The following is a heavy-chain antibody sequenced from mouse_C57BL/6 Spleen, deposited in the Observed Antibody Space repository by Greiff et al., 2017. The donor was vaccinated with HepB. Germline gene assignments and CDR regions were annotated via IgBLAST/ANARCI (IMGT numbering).Heavy chain of an antibody. Sequence: EVKLMESGGGLVKPGGSLKLSCAASGFTFSSYAMSWVRQTPEKRLEWVATISDGGSYTYYPDNVKGRFTISRDNAKNNLYLQMSHLKSEDTAMYYCARGAGTGDMDYWGQGTSVTVSS. CDR1: GFTFSSYA. V-gene: IGHV5-4*03. CDR3: ARGAGTGDMDY. D-gene: IGHD4-1*01. J-gene: IGHJ4*01. CDR2: ISDGGSYT.